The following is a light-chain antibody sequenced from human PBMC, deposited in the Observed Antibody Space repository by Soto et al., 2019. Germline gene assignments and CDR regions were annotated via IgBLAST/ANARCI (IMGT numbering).Light chain of an antibody. V-gene: IGKV1-5*03. Sequence: DIQMTQSPSTLSASVGDRVTITCRASQSIGTWLAWYQQQPGKAPKVLIYQASSLQSGVPARFSGSGSGTEFTLTISSLQPDDFSTYYCQHYNSFFTWTFGQGTKVEIK. CDR2: QAS. J-gene: IGKJ1*01. CDR3: QHYNSFFTWT. CDR1: QSIGTW.